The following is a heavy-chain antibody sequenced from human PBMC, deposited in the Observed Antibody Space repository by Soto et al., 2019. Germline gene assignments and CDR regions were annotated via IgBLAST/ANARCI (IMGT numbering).Heavy chain of an antibody. CDR1: GFTFSRYV. CDR2: IWYDESKK. J-gene: IGHJ6*02. D-gene: IGHD2-2*01. CDR3: ARAYCSSSSCYPPYYYYGMDV. V-gene: IGHV3-33*01. Sequence: QVQLVESGGGVVQPGRSLRLSCATSGFTFSRYVMHWVRQAPGKGLEWVAVIWYDESKKYYADSVKGRVTISRDNSKNKLYLQVNSLRAEDTAVYYCARAYCSSSSCYPPYYYYGMDVWGQGTTVTVSS.